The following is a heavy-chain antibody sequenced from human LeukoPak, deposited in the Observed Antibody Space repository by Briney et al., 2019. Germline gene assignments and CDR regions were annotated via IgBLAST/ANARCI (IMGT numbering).Heavy chain of an antibody. CDR3: ARDGYFFAMDV. Sequence: GGSLRLSCAASGFSVGNNYMSWARQAPGKGLEWVANIKFDGSEKYYTDSVRGRFTVSRDNAKKSLHLEMSRLRAEDTAVYYCARDGYFFAMDVWGQGTTVTVSS. J-gene: IGHJ6*02. D-gene: IGHD2-2*03. CDR1: GFSVGNNY. CDR2: IKFDGSEK. V-gene: IGHV3-7*03.